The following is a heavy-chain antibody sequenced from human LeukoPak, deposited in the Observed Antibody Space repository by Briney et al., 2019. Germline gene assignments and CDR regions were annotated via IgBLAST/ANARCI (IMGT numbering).Heavy chain of an antibody. V-gene: IGHV3-74*01. CDR2: TNTHGTSA. CDR3: LAGYYYYYMDV. Sequence: GGSLRLSCAASGFIFSDYYMSWIRQAPGKGLEWVARTNTHGTSANYADSVKGRFIISRDNANNTLYLQMNGLRDEDTGVYYALAGYYYYYMDVWGKGTTVTVSS. CDR1: GFIFSDYY. J-gene: IGHJ6*03. D-gene: IGHD6-13*01.